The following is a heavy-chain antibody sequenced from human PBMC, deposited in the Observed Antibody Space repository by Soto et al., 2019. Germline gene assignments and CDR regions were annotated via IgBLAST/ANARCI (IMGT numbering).Heavy chain of an antibody. V-gene: IGHV4-59*01. CDR3: ARVYGGAFDY. CDR2: IYYSGST. J-gene: IGHJ4*02. Sequence: QVQLQELGPGLVKPSETLSLTCTVSGGSISSYYWSWIRQPPGKGLEWIGYIYYSGSTNYNPSLKSRVTISVDTSKNQFSLKLSSVTAADTAVYYCARVYGGAFDYWGQGTLVTVSS. CDR1: GGSISSYY. D-gene: IGHD4-17*01.